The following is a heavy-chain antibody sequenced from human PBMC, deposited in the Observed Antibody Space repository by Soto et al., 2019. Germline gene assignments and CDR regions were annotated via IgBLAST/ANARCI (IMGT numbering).Heavy chain of an antibody. CDR2: IRRKDYGGTT. CDR3: TRGKGSYDSSVDY. CDR1: GFSFGDHD. V-gene: IGHV3-49*03. Sequence: PGGSLRLSCITSGFSFGDHDMIWFRQAPGKGLEWVGFIRRKDYGGTTEYAASVKARFTISRDDSKSIAYLQMTSLKTEDTAVYYCTRGKGSYDSSVDYWGQGTLVTVSS. J-gene: IGHJ4*02. D-gene: IGHD3-22*01.